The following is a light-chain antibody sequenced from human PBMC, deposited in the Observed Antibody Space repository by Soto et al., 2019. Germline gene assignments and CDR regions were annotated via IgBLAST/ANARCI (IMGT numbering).Light chain of an antibody. CDR1: QSVSSSF. Sequence: EIVLTQSPGTLSLSPGERATLSCRASQSVSSSFLAWYQQKPGQAPRLLIYDASSRATGIPDRFSGSGSGPDFTLNISRLEPEDFAVYYCQQYGSSPRTFGQGTKVAIK. J-gene: IGKJ1*01. V-gene: IGKV3-20*01. CDR3: QQYGSSPRT. CDR2: DAS.